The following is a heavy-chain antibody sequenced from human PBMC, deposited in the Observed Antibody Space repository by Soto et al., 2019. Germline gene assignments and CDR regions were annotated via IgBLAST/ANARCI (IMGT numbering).Heavy chain of an antibody. D-gene: IGHD3-10*01. J-gene: IGHJ4*02. CDR3: GRDTRGSGSRFDY. CDR2: IDASGGST. Sequence: QVQLVQSGAEVKKPGASVKASCKASGYTFTDYYMHWVRQAPGQGLEWMGIIDASGGSTTYAQKFQGRVTMTRDTSTSTVYIELSRLRSEDTAVYYCGRDTRGSGSRFDYWGQGTLVTVSS. CDR1: GYTFTDYY. V-gene: IGHV1-46*03.